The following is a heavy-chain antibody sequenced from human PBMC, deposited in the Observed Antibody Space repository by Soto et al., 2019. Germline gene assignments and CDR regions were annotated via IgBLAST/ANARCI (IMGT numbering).Heavy chain of an antibody. Sequence: SETLSLTCVVSGGSISGRNWWSWVRQAPGKGLEWIGEVFHGGDTTYRPSLRSRVTISVDKSKNQFSLNLNSVTAADTAVYYCTRLIYDSRLNYFYFDLWGQGELV. CDR1: GGSISGRNW. CDR2: VFHGGDT. J-gene: IGHJ4*02. D-gene: IGHD3-22*01. CDR3: TRLIYDSRLNYFYFDL. V-gene: IGHV4-4*02.